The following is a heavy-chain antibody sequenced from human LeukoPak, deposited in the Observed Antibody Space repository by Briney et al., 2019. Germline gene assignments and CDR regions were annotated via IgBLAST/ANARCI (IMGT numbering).Heavy chain of an antibody. D-gene: IGHD3-22*01. CDR3: AHNVHYYDSSGPCFDY. CDR2: IYWDDDK. Sequence: ESGPTLLNPTRTLTLTCTFSGFSLSTSGGGVGWIRQPPGKALEWLSLIYWDDDKGYSPSRKSRGNITQDTSKNQVVLTMTNMDPVDTATYYCAHNVHYYDSSGPCFDYWGQGTLVTVSS. V-gene: IGHV2-5*02. CDR1: GFSLSTSGGG. J-gene: IGHJ4*02.